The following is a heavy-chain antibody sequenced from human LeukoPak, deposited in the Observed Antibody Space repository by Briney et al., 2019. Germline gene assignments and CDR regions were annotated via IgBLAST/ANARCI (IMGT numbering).Heavy chain of an antibody. D-gene: IGHD2-15*01. CDR2: ISSSGSTI. Sequence: GGSLRLSCAASGFTFSSYSMTWVRQAPGKGLEWVSYISSSGSTIYYADSVKGRFTISRDNAKNSLYLQMNSLRAEDTAVYYCARVCSGGSCRDYWGQGTLVTVSS. CDR1: GFTFSSYS. V-gene: IGHV3-48*04. CDR3: ARVCSGGSCRDY. J-gene: IGHJ4*02.